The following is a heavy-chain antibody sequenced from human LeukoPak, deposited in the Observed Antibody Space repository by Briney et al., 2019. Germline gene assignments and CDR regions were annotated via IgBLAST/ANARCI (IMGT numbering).Heavy chain of an antibody. CDR1: GFTFSSYA. D-gene: IGHD3-10*01. V-gene: IGHV3-23*01. Sequence: PGGSLRLSCAASGFTFSSYAMSWVRQAPGKGLEWVSAISGSGGSTYYADSVKGRFTISRDNSKNTLYLQMNSLRAEDTAVYYCAKCPGSTYYYGSGMFDYWGQGTLVTVSS. J-gene: IGHJ4*02. CDR2: ISGSGGST. CDR3: AKCPGSTYYYGSGMFDY.